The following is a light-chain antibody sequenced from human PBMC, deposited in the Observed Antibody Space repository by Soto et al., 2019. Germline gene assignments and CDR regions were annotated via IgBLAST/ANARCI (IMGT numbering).Light chain of an antibody. J-gene: IGKJ2*01. CDR2: GAS. V-gene: IGKV3-15*01. CDR1: QSVNSN. CDR3: QQHNSWPPV. Sequence: EIVMTQSPATLSVSPGEVATLSCRASQSVNSNLAWYQHKPGPSPRLLIYGASTRVTGIPARFSGSGFGTEFTLTISSLQSEDFAIYYCQQHNSWPPVFGQGTKLEIK.